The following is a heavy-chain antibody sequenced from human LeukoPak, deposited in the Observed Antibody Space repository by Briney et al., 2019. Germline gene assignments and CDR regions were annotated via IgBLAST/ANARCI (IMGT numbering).Heavy chain of an antibody. J-gene: IGHJ4*02. Sequence: GGSLRLSCAASRFTVSSNYMSWVRQAPGKGLEWVSVIYSGGSTYYADSVKGRFTISRDNSKNTLYLQMNSLRAEDTAVYYCARGSDYFDYWGQGTLVTVSS. CDR2: IYSGGST. D-gene: IGHD3-3*01. CDR1: RFTVSSNY. V-gene: IGHV3-53*01. CDR3: ARGSDYFDY.